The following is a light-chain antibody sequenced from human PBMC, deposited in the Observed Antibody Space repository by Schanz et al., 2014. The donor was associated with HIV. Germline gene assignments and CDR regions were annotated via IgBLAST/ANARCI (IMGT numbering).Light chain of an antibody. J-gene: IGKJ3*01. CDR3: QQNYSPPRFT. V-gene: IGKV1-39*01. CDR1: QRISNA. CDR2: VAS. Sequence: DIQMTQSPSSLSASVGDRVTLTCRASQRISNALNWYQQKSGKAPKLLIYVASSLQSGVPSRFSGSGSARDFTLTISSLQPEDSGTYYCQQNYSPPRFTFGPGTKVDFK.